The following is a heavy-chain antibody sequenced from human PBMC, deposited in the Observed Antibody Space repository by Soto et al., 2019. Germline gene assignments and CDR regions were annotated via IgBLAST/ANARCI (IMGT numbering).Heavy chain of an antibody. D-gene: IGHD2-8*01. CDR3: ARAPMVLSRSYFDS. J-gene: IGHJ4*02. CDR2: ISYSGNT. Sequence: SETLSLTCTVSGGSISNFYWSWIRQPPGKGLEWIGYISYSGNTNYNPSLKSRVSISVDTSKNRLSLNPTSVTAADTAVYYCARAPMVLSRSYFDSWGQGTPVTVSS. CDR1: GGSISNFY. V-gene: IGHV4-59*01.